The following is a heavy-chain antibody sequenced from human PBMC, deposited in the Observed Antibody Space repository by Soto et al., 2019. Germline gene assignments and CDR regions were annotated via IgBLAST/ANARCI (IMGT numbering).Heavy chain of an antibody. Sequence: QVQLQESGPGLVKPSQTLSLTCTVSGGSISSGGYYWSWIRQHPGKGLGWIGYIYYRGSTYYKPSLKSRVTISVDTSKNQFSLKLSSVTAADTTVYYCARDYGDYTHNAFDIWGQRKIVTVS. V-gene: IGHV4-31*03. J-gene: IGHJ3*02. CDR2: IYYRGST. CDR3: ARDYGDYTHNAFDI. CDR1: GGSISSGGYY. D-gene: IGHD4-17*01.